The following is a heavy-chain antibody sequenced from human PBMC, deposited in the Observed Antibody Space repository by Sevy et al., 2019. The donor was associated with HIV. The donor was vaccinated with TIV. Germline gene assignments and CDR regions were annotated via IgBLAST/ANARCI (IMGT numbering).Heavy chain of an antibody. CDR2: IRQDGNEI. Sequence: GGSLRLSCKASGFTFSSFWMQWVRQAPGKGLEWVANIRQDGNEIYYGDSVKGRFTISRDNAKNALYLQMDGLRAEDTGLYYCARRYFDLWGQRTLVTASS. J-gene: IGHJ4*02. V-gene: IGHV3-7*01. CDR3: ARRYFDL. CDR1: GFTFSSFW.